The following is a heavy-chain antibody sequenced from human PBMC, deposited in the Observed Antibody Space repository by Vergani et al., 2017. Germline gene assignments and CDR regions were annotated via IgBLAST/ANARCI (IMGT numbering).Heavy chain of an antibody. J-gene: IGHJ5*02. V-gene: IGHV1-46*01. D-gene: IGHD7-27*01. CDR1: GYTFTSYY. CDR3: ARVLTGDGGWFDP. CDR2: INPSGGST. Sequence: QVQLVQSGAEVKKPGASVKVSCKASGYTFTSYYMHWVRQAPGQGLEWMGRINPSGGSTSYAQKFQGRVTMTRDTSTSTVYMELSSLRSEDTAVYYCARVLTGDGGWFDPWGQGTLVTVSS.